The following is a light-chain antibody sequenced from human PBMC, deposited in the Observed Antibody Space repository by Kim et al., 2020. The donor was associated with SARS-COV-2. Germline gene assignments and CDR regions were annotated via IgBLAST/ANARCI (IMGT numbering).Light chain of an antibody. J-gene: IGLJ3*02. CDR1: SSDVGGYKY. V-gene: IGLV2-14*03. Sequence: GQSITIPCTGTSSDVGGYKYVSWYQQYPGKAPKLIIYDVSKRPSGVSIRFSGSKSGNTASLTISGLQVEDEADYYCCSFTTISTWVFGGGTQLTVL. CDR2: DVS. CDR3: CSFTTISTWV.